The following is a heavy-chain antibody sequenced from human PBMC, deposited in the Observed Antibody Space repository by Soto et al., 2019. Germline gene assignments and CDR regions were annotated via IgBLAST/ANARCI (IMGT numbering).Heavy chain of an antibody. CDR3: ASSPTVTPIYLDY. CDR2: IYYSGST. Sequence: SETLSLTCTVSGGSISSYYWSWIRQPPGKGLEWIGYIYYSGSTNYNPSLKSRVTISVDTSKNQFSLKLNSVTAADTAVYFCASSPTVTPIYLDYWCQGPLVTVSS. CDR1: GGSISSYY. J-gene: IGHJ4*02. D-gene: IGHD4-17*01. V-gene: IGHV4-59*08.